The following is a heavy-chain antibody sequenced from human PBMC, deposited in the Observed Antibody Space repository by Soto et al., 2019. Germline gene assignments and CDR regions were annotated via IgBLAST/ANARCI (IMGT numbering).Heavy chain of an antibody. Sequence: SETLSLTCAVSGGSISSGGYSWSWIRQPPGKGLEWIGYIYHSGSTYYNPSLKSRVTISVDRSKNQFSLKLSSVTAADTAVYYCARATGIAVAGTSWFDPWGQGTLVTAPQ. CDR3: ARATGIAVAGTSWFDP. D-gene: IGHD6-19*01. V-gene: IGHV4-30-2*01. CDR1: GGSISSGGYS. J-gene: IGHJ5*02. CDR2: IYHSGST.